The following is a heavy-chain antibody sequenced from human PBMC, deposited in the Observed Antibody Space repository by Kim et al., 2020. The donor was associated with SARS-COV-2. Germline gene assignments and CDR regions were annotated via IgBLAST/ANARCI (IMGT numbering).Heavy chain of an antibody. D-gene: IGHD5-12*01. Sequence: GGSLRLSCAASGFTFRTFSMSWVRQTPGKRLEWVATMNQDGSDRFYMDSVKGRFTISRDNAKDSLHLQMTRLAAEDTAVYYCARDVSGYDGEEIFYNYFGMDVWGQGTTVIVS. CDR3: ARDVSGYDGEEIFYNYFGMDV. CDR1: GFTFRTFS. J-gene: IGHJ6*02. CDR2: MNQDGSDR. V-gene: IGHV3-7*01.